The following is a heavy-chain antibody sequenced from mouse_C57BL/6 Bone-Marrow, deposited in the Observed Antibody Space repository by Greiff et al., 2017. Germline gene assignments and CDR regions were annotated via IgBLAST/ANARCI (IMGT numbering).Heavy chain of an antibody. CDR3: TRGVTNAMDY. D-gene: IGHD2-2*01. V-gene: IGHV1-15*01. CDR2: IDPETGGT. CDR1: GYTFTDYE. Sequence: VQLQQSGAELVRPGASVTLSCKASGYTFTDYEMHWVKQTPVHGLEWIGAIDPETGGTAYNQKFKGKAILTADKSSSTAYMELRSLTSEDSAVYYCTRGVTNAMDYWGQGTSVTVSS. J-gene: IGHJ4*01.